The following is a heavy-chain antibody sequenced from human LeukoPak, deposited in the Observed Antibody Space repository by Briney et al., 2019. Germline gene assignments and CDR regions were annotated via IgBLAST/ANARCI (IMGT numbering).Heavy chain of an antibody. CDR3: ARASSYYGSGPYYFDY. CDR1: GFTFSSYA. V-gene: IGHV3-30-3*01. CDR2: ISYDGSNK. J-gene: IGHJ4*02. D-gene: IGHD3-10*01. Sequence: GGSLRLSCAASGFTFSSYAMHWVRQAPGKGLEWVAVISYDGSNKYYADSVKGRFTISRDNSKNTLYLQMNSLRAEDTAVYYCARASSYYGSGPYYFDYWGQGTLVTVSS.